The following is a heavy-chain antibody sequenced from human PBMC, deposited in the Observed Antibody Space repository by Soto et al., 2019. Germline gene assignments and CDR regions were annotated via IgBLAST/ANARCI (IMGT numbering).Heavy chain of an antibody. Sequence: QVQLVESGGGVVQPGRSLRLSCAASGFTFSSYGMHWVRQAPGKGLEWVAVIWYDGSNKYYADSVKGRFTISRDNSKNTLYLKMNSLRAEDTAVYYCAREGLGDDYGDYVSLLAYFDLWGRGTLVTVSS. J-gene: IGHJ2*01. CDR1: GFTFSSYG. CDR3: AREGLGDDYGDYVSLLAYFDL. V-gene: IGHV3-33*01. CDR2: IWYDGSNK. D-gene: IGHD4-17*01.